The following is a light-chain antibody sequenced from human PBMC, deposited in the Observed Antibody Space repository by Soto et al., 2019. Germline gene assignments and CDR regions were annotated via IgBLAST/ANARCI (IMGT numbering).Light chain of an antibody. CDR3: SSYASSSTIYV. CDR1: SRNIGDYNY. J-gene: IGLJ1*01. V-gene: IGLV2-14*01. Sequence: QSALTQPASGSGCPGQSNTISCTGTSRNIGDYNYVSSYQQRPGKAPKLMINDVNNRPSGVSNRLSGSKSGSTASLTIPGLEAEDEADYYCSSYASSSTIYVFGTGTKLPVL. CDR2: DVN.